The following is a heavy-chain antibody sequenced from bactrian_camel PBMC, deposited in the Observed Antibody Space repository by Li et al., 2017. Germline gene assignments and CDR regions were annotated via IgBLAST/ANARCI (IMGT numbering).Heavy chain of an antibody. Sequence: DVQLVESGGGSVQAGGSLILSCAASGFTFSRYGMSWVRQAPGKGLEWVSTIYGDGTTYYANSVKGRFTASRDNVKNTVYLQMNSLRPQDGRVLLCNRPDGEVVSIRFVLSGPGDPGHRL. CDR2: IYGDGTT. CDR3: NRPDGEVVSIRFVL. V-gene: IGHV3S10*01. CDR1: GFTFSRYG. J-gene: IGHJ4*01. D-gene: IGHD3*01.